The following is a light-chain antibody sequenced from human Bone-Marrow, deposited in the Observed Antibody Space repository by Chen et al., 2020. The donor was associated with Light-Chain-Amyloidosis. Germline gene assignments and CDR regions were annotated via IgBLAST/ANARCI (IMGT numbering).Light chain of an antibody. CDR3: QSADSSGTYEVI. J-gene: IGLJ2*01. V-gene: IGLV3-25*03. CDR1: DLPTKY. CDR2: RDT. Sequence: SYELTQPPSVSVSRGQTARITCSGDDLPTKYAYWYQQKPGPAPVLVIHRDTERPSGIAERFSGSSSGTTATLTISGVQAEDEADYHCQSADSSGTYEVIFGGGTKLTVL.